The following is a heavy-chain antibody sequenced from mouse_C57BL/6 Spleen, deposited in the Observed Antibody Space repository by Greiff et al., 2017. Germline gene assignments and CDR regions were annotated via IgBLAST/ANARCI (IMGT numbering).Heavy chain of an antibody. CDR1: GFTFSSYT. CDR3: ARQREGYFDV. CDR2: ISGGGGNT. J-gene: IGHJ1*03. Sequence: EVHLVESGGGLVKPGGSLKLSCAASGFTFSSYTMSWVRQTPEKRLEWVATISGGGGNTYYPDSVKGRFTISRDKAKNTLDLHMSSLRSEDTALYYCARQREGYFDVWGTGTTVTVSS. V-gene: IGHV5-9*01.